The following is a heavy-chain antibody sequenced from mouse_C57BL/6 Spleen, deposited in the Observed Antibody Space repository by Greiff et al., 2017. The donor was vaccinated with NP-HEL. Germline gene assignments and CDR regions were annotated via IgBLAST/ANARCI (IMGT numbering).Heavy chain of an antibody. J-gene: IGHJ3*01. D-gene: IGHD1-1*01. CDR1: GYTFTDYY. V-gene: IGHV1-26*01. CDR3: ARGHYGSSSWFAY. Sequence: EVQLQQSGPELVKPGASVKISCKASGYTFTDYYMNWVKQSHGKSLEWIGDINPNNGGTSYNQKFKGKATLTVDKSSSTAYMELRSQTSEDSAVYYCARGHYGSSSWFAYWGQGTLVTVSA. CDR2: INPNNGGT.